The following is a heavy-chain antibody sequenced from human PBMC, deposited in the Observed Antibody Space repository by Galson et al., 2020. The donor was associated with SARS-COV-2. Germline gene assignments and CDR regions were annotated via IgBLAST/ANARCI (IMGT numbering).Heavy chain of an antibody. J-gene: IGHJ6*02. Sequence: GGSLRLSCAASGFTFSSYAMHWVRQAPGKGLEWVAVISYDGSNKYYADSVKGRFTISRDNSKNTLYLQMNSLRAEDTAVYYCARVTHSPYSSSWYGRYGMDVWGQGTTVTVSS. CDR3: ARVTHSPYSSSWYGRYGMDV. V-gene: IGHV3-30-3*01. D-gene: IGHD6-13*01. CDR2: ISYDGSNK. CDR1: GFTFSSYA.